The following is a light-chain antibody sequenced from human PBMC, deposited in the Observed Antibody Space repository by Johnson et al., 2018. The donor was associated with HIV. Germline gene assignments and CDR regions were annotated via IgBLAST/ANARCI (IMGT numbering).Light chain of an antibody. J-gene: IGLJ1*01. V-gene: IGLV1-51*02. Sequence: QSVLTQPPSVSAAPGQKVTISCSGSSSNIGNNYVSWYQQLPGTAPKLLIYENNKRPSGIPDRFSGSKSGTSVTLAITGLQTGDEADYYCATWDSSLSAHYVFGTGTKVTVL. CDR2: ENN. CDR1: SSNIGNNY. CDR3: ATWDSSLSAHYV.